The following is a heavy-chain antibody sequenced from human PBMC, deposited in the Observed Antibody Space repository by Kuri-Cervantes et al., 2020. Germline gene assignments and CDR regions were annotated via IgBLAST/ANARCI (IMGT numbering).Heavy chain of an antibody. CDR2: ISSSSSYI. Sequence: GESLKISCAASGFTFSSYGMHWVRQAPDKGLEWVSSISSSSSYIYYADSVKGRFTISRDNAKNSLCLQMNSLRAEDTAVYYCARERYYYDSSGYYRHGMDVWGQGTTVTVSS. CDR3: ARERYYYDSSGYYRHGMDV. J-gene: IGHJ6*02. CDR1: GFTFSSYG. V-gene: IGHV3-21*01. D-gene: IGHD3-22*01.